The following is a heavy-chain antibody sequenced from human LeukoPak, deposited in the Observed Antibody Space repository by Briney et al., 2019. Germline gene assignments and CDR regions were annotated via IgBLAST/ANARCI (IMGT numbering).Heavy chain of an antibody. J-gene: IGHJ6*03. CDR3: GRDLCTGVAGMFMPTRHYYMDV. V-gene: IGHV6-1*01. D-gene: IGHD6-19*01. CDR1: GDSVSINSAA. CDR2: TYYRSKWYN. Sequence: SQTLSLTCAISGDSVSINSAAWDWIRQSPSRGLEWLGRTYYRSKWYNDYAVSVKSRITINPHTSKTQCSMQLNSVNPEDTAVYYCGRDLCTGVAGMFMPTRHYYMDVWGKRTTVTVSS.